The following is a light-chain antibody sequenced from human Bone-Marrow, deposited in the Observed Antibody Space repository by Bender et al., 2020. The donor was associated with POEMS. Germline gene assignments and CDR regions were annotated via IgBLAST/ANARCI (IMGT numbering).Light chain of an antibody. CDR3: VAWDDTLNGWV. J-gene: IGLJ2*01. CDR2: NSD. Sequence: QSVVTQPPSVSGAPGQTVSISCSRSASDRGTTPINWYQHLPGTAPKLIIYNSDQRPSGVPDRFSGSMSGTSASLAISGLHSEDEADYYCVAWDDTLNGWVFGGGTKLTVL. CDR1: ASDRGTTP. V-gene: IGLV1-44*01.